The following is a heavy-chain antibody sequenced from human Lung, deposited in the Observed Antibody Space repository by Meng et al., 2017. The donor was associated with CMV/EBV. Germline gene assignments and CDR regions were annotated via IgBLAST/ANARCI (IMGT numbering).Heavy chain of an antibody. CDR2: IYSGGST. J-gene: IGHJ4*02. CDR1: GFTVSSNY. Sequence: GESXKISXAASGFTVSSNYMSWVRQAPGKGLEWISVIYSGGSTYHADSVKGRFTISRDNSKNTLYLQMNSLRAEDTAVYYCARDPIEYSSSVADYWGQGTXVTVSS. V-gene: IGHV3-66*02. CDR3: ARDPIEYSSSVADY. D-gene: IGHD6-6*01.